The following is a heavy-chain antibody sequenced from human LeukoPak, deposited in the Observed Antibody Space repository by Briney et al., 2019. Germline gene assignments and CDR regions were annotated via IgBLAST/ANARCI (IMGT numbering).Heavy chain of an antibody. J-gene: IGHJ4*02. V-gene: IGHV3-7*03. CDR2: IKQDGSEK. CDR3: TSHILVMGTSWGHFDY. Sequence: PGGSLRLSCVASGFSFSKYWMSWVRQTPGKGLEWVANIKQDGSEKYYVDSVKGRFTISRDNAKNSLYLQMNSLRAEDTAMYYCTSHILVMGTSWGHFDYWGQGTLVTVSS. D-gene: IGHD2-15*01. CDR1: GFSFSKYW.